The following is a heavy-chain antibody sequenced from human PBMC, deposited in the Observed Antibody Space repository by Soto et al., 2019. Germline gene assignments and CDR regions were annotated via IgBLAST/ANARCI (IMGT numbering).Heavy chain of an antibody. V-gene: IGHV3-9*01. CDR2: ISWNSGRI. J-gene: IGHJ6*02. CDR3: TQARLWGGDGYNSYYYTAMDV. D-gene: IGHD3-16*01. CDR1: GFTFDDYA. Sequence: EMQLVESGGGLVQPGMSLRLSCAASGFTFDDYAMYWVRQVPGKGLEWVSGISWNSGRIGYADSVKGRFTISRDNAKNSLYLQMNSLRPEDTALYYCTQARLWGGDGYNSYYYTAMDVWGQGTTVTFSS.